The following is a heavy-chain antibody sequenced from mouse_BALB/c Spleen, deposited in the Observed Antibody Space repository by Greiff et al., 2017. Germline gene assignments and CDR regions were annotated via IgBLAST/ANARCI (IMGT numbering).Heavy chain of an antibody. D-gene: IGHD2-1*01. CDR1: GFTFSSYY. J-gene: IGHJ4*01. CDR3: ASYGKGYAMDY. V-gene: IGHV5-6-2*01. CDR2: INSNGGST. Sequence: EVKVVESAGGLVKLGGSLKLSCAASGFTFSSYYMSWVRQTPEKRLELVAAINSNGGSTYYPDTVKGRFTISRDNAKNTLYLQMSSLKSEDTALYYCASYGKGYAMDYWGQGTSVTVSS.